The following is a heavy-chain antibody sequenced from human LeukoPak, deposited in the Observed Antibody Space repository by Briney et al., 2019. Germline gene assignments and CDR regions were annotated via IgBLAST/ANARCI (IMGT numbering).Heavy chain of an antibody. CDR3: ARDMGGSGSYYLMED. Sequence: ASVKVSCKASGYTFTGYYMHWVRQAPGQGLEWMGWINPNSGGTNYAQKFQGRVTMTRDTSISTAYMELSRLRSDDTAVYYCARDMGGSGSYYLMEDWGQGTLVTVSS. CDR1: GYTFTGYY. J-gene: IGHJ4*02. D-gene: IGHD3-10*01. V-gene: IGHV1-2*02. CDR2: INPNSGGT.